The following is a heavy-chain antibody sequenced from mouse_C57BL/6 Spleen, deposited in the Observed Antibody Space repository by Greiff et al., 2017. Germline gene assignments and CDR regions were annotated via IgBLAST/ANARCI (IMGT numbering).Heavy chain of an antibody. Sequence: EVNLVESGGGLVKPGGSLKLSCAASGFTFSSYAMSWVRQTPDKRLEWVATISDGGSYTYYPDNVKGRFTISRDNAKNNLYLQMSHLKSEDTAMYYCARDLEAMDYWGQGTSVTVSS. V-gene: IGHV5-4*01. CDR2: ISDGGSYT. CDR1: GFTFSSYA. CDR3: ARDLEAMDY. J-gene: IGHJ4*01.